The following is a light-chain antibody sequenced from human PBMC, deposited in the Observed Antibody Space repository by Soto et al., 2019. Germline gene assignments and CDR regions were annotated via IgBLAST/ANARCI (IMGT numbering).Light chain of an antibody. J-gene: IGKJ1*01. CDR1: QTVRNNY. V-gene: IGKV3-20*01. Sequence: EFVLTQSPGTLSLSPGERATLSCRASQTVRNNYLAWYQQKPGQAPSLLIYATSSRTPGIPDRFSGSGSGTDFTLTISRLEPEDFAVYYCQQYGYSSWTFGQGTKVDIK. CDR3: QQYGYSSWT. CDR2: ATS.